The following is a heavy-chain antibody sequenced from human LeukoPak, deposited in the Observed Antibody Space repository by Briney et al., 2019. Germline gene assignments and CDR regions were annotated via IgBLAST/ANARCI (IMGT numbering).Heavy chain of an antibody. V-gene: IGHV3-7*01. CDR1: RFTFNSYW. J-gene: IGHJ5*02. D-gene: IGHD2-2*01. Sequence: GGSLRLSCAASRFTFNSYWMSWVRQAPGKGLEWVANIKQDGSEKYYVDSVKGRFTISRDNAKNSLYLQMNSLRAEDTAVYYCARDYCSSTSCYPPQFDPWGQGTLVTVSS. CDR3: ARDYCSSTSCYPPQFDP. CDR2: IKQDGSEK.